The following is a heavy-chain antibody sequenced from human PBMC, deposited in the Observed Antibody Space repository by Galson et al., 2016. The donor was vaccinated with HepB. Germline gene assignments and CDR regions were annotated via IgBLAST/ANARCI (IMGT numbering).Heavy chain of an antibody. J-gene: IGHJ4*02. D-gene: IGHD2-8*02. Sequence: SLRLSCAASGFTFSTYAMSWVRQAPGKGLEWVSAISNSGSTTYYADSVKGLFTISRDNSKNTLYLQMNSLRVEDTALYYCAKEFVATGGVVGDYWGQGTLVTVSS. CDR2: ISNSGSTT. CDR1: GFTFSTYA. CDR3: AKEFVATGGVVGDY. V-gene: IGHV3-23*01.